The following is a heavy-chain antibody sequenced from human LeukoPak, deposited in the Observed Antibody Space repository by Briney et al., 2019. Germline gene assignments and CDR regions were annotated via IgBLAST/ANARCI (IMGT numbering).Heavy chain of an antibody. CDR2: TRNKANSYTT. CDR1: GFTLSDYY. Sequence: PGGSLRLSCAASGFTLSDYYMDWVRQAPGKGLEWVARTRNKANSYTTEYAASVKGRFTIARDDSKTTLYLQMNSLKTEDTAVYYCARASGFGSNWGLDYWGQGTLVTVSS. D-gene: IGHD7-27*01. J-gene: IGHJ4*02. CDR3: ARASGFGSNWGLDY. V-gene: IGHV3-72*01.